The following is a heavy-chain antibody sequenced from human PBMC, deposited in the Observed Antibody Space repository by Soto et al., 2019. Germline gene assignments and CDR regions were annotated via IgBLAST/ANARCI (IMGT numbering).Heavy chain of an antibody. J-gene: IGHJ6*02. D-gene: IGHD6-13*01. V-gene: IGHV1-18*04. CDR2: ISAYNGNT. CDR1: GYTFTSYG. CDR3: ARNNSSSWYYYYYGMDV. Sequence: ASVKVSCKASGYTFTSYGISWVRQAPGQGLEWMGWISAYNGNTNYAQKLQGRVTMTTDTSTSTAYMELRSLRSDDTAVYYCARNNSSSWYYYYYGMDVWGQGTTVTV.